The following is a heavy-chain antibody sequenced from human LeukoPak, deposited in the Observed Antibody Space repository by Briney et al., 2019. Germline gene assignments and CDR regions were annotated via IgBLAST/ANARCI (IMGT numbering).Heavy chain of an antibody. CDR2: IKQDGSEK. J-gene: IGHJ4*02. CDR3: ARVMWQQLAPSDY. Sequence: GGSLRLSCAASGFTFSSYWMNWVRQAPGEGLEWVAIIKQDGSEKYYVDSVKGRFTISRDNAKNSLFLQMNTLRPEDTAVYYCARVMWQQLAPSDYWGQGTLVTVSS. D-gene: IGHD6-13*01. CDR1: GFTFSSYW. V-gene: IGHV3-7*03.